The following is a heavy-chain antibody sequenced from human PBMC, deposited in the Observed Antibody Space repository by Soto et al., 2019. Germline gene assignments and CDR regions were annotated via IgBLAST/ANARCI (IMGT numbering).Heavy chain of an antibody. CDR2: ISYDGSNK. CDR1: GFTFSSYA. Sequence: QVQLVESGGGVVQPGRSLRLSCAASGFTFSSYAMHWVRQAPGKGLEWVAVISYDGSNKYYADSVKGRFTISRDNSKNPLYLQMNSLRAEDTAVYYCARDSDYDSSGYPGPLDYWGQGTLVTVSS. CDR3: ARDSDYDSSGYPGPLDY. D-gene: IGHD3-22*01. J-gene: IGHJ4*02. V-gene: IGHV3-30-3*01.